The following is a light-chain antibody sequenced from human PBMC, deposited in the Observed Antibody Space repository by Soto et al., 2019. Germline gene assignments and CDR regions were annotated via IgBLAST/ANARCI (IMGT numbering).Light chain of an antibody. Sequence: DIQLTQSPSFLSASVGDRVTITCRASQGISSYLAWYQQKPGKAPKLLIYAASTLQSGVPSRFSGSGSGTEFTLTISSLQPEDFATYYCQQSHSALLTFGGGTKVDVK. J-gene: IGKJ4*01. CDR3: QQSHSALLT. CDR2: AAS. V-gene: IGKV1-9*01. CDR1: QGISSY.